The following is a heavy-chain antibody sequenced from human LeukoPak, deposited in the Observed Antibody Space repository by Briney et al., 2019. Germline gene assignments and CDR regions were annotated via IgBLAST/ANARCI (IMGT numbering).Heavy chain of an antibody. CDR2: IYTSGST. CDR1: GGSISSYY. CDR3: ARTGGDYYDSSGYYSYYYYYYMDV. Sequence: SETLSLTCTVSGGSISSYYWSWIRQPAGKGLEWIGRIYTSGSTNYNPSLKSRVTMSVDTSKNQFSLKVSSVTAADTAVYYCARTGGDYYDSSGYYSYYYYYYMDVWGKGTTVTVSS. J-gene: IGHJ6*03. V-gene: IGHV4-4*07. D-gene: IGHD3-22*01.